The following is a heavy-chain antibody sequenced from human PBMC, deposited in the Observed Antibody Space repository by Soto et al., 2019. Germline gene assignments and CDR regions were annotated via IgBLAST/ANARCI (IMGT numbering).Heavy chain of an antibody. CDR3: AKWGIGMFSHKQHLDN. D-gene: IGHD6-13*01. CDR1: GFTFSSFG. J-gene: IGHJ4*01. CDR2: ISKRGDSS. V-gene: IGHV3-23*01. Sequence: EVQLLDSGGDLAQPGGSLRLSCTASGFTFSSFGMAWVRQAPGKGLECVSAISKRGDSSYYADSVKDRFSISRDIPTNTLELKMDNLRAEDTAVYYCAKWGIGMFSHKQHLDNWGHGTQVTLSS.